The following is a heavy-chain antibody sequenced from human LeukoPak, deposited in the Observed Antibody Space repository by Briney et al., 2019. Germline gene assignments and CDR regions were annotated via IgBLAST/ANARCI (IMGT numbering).Heavy chain of an antibody. CDR3: AKDRGSGVIYY. Sequence: GGSLRLSCAASGFTFSSYGMHWVRQAPGTGVEWVAVISYDGSNKYYADSVKGRFTISRDNSENTLYLQMNSLRAEDTAVYYCAKDRGSGVIYYWGQGTLVTVSS. CDR2: ISYDGSNK. CDR1: GFTFSSYG. J-gene: IGHJ4*02. D-gene: IGHD3-10*01. V-gene: IGHV3-30*18.